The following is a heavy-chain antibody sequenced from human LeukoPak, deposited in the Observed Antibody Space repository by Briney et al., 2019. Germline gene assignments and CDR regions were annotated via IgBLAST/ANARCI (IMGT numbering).Heavy chain of an antibody. CDR3: ARDAIAVAGVRDAFDI. D-gene: IGHD6-19*01. J-gene: IGHJ3*02. CDR1: GDSVSSNSAA. CDR2: TYYRSKWYN. Sequence: SQTLSLTCAISGDSVSSNSAAWNWTRQSPSRGLEWLGRTYYRSKWYNDYAVSVKSRITINPDTSKNQFSLQLNSVTPEDTAVYYCARDAIAVAGVRDAFDIWGQGTMVTVSS. V-gene: IGHV6-1*01.